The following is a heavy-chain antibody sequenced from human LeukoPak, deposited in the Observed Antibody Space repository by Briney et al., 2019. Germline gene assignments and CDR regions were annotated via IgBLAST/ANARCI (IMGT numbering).Heavy chain of an antibody. CDR2: VSAYNGNT. J-gene: IGHJ4*02. CDR1: GYTFTSYG. Sequence: GASVKVSCKASGYTFTSYGISWVRQAPGQGPEWMGWVSAYNGNTNYAQKLQGRVTMTTDTSTSTAYMELRSLRSDDTAVYYCALSGSYAPFDYWGQGTLVTVSS. D-gene: IGHD1-26*01. V-gene: IGHV1-18*01. CDR3: ALSGSYAPFDY.